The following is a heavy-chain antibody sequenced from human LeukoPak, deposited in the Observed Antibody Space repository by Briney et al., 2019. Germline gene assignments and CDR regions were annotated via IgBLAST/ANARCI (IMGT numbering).Heavy chain of an antibody. CDR1: GDSITSDKW. Sequence: PSGTLSLTCAVSGDSITSDKWWTWVRQPPGKGLEWIGEIHHSKSSNYYPSLKNRVTISVGKSKNQFSLELNSVTAADTAVYYCARGSGWNWFDPWGQGTLVTVSS. J-gene: IGHJ5*02. CDR3: ARGSGWNWFDP. V-gene: IGHV4-4*02. CDR2: IHHSKSS.